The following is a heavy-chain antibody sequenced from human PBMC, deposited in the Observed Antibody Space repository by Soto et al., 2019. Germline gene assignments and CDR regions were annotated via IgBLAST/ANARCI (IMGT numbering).Heavy chain of an antibody. CDR2: IDWDDDK. CDR3: ARTDDDSSGLDFDY. CDR1: GCSLSTSGMC. D-gene: IGHD3-22*01. Sequence: SRPTLVNPTQTLTLTCTFSGCSLSTSGMCVSWIRQPPGKALEWLARIDWDDDKYYSTSLKTRLTISKDTSKNQVVLTMTNMDPVDTATYYCARTDDDSSGLDFDYWGQGTLVTVSS. V-gene: IGHV2-70*11. J-gene: IGHJ4*02.